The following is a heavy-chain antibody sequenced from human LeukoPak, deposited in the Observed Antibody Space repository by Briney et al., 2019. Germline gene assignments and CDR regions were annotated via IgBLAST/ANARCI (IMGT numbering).Heavy chain of an antibody. D-gene: IGHD6-19*01. CDR1: GFIFSNFW. CDR3: VRDSAYYDY. Sequence: GGSLRLSCPAPGFIFSNFWMHWVRQAPGKGLVWVSRISFDGSSTSHADSVEGRFTIFRDNAKNTLYLQMDSLRAEDTAVYYCVRDSAYYDYWGQGTLVTVSS. J-gene: IGHJ4*02. CDR2: ISFDGSST. V-gene: IGHV3-74*01.